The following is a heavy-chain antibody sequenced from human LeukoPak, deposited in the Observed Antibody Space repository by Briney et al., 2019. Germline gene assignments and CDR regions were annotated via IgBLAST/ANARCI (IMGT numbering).Heavy chain of an antibody. D-gene: IGHD3-22*01. CDR1: GFTFSSYA. J-gene: IGHJ4*02. CDR3: AKDPAGYDSSGYWEYYFDY. Sequence: PGGSLRLSCAASGFTFSSYAMSWVRQAPGKGLEWVSAISGSGGSTHYADSVKGRFTISRDNSKNTLYLQMNSLRAEDTAVYYCAKDPAGYDSSGYWEYYFDYWGQGTLVTVSS. V-gene: IGHV3-23*01. CDR2: ISGSGGST.